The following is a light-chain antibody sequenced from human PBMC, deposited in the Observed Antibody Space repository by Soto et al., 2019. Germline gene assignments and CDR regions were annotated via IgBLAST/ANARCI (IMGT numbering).Light chain of an antibody. J-gene: IGLJ6*01. CDR3: QSYDTGLVGLM. CDR2: GHS. V-gene: IGLV1-40*01. Sequence: QLVLTQPPSVSGAPGQRVTIACTGRTSNFGAGYDVHWYRHLPGAAPKLLLSGHSHRPSGVPDRLSGSKSGTSASLALTGLQAEDEAYYHCQSYDTGLVGLMFGAGTQVTVL. CDR1: TSNFGAGYD.